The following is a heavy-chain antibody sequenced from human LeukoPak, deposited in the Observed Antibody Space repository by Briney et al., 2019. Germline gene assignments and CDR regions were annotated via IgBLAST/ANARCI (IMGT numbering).Heavy chain of an antibody. CDR3: ARGRIVVVPAATPAYYFDY. V-gene: IGHV1-2*04. CDR1: GYTFTGYY. CDR2: INPNSGGT. D-gene: IGHD2-2*02. J-gene: IGHJ4*02. Sequence: ASVKVSCKASGYTFTGYYMHWVRQAPGQGLEWMGWINPNSGGTNYAQKFQGWVTMTRDTSISTDYMELSRLRSDGTAVYYCARGRIVVVPAATPAYYFDYWGQGTLVTVSS.